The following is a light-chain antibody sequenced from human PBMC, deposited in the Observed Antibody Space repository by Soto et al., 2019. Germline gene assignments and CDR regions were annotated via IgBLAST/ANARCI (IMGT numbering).Light chain of an antibody. J-gene: IGKJ2*02. V-gene: IGKV3-20*01. CDR1: QSVSSTY. CDR2: GAS. CDR3: GPCGNSAST. Sequence: RLSTGRLSVAPGKRADLAGSRSQSVSSTYLAWYQHKPGQAPRLLIYGASSRATGIPDRFSCSGSGADVTVLLCRLEPEDVAAYYWGPCGNSASTFRQGTKVDIK.